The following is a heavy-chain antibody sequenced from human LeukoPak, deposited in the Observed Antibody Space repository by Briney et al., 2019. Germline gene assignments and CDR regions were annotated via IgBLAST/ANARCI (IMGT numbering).Heavy chain of an antibody. CDR2: IYHSGST. J-gene: IGHJ5*02. V-gene: IGHV4-30-2*01. Sequence: SETLSLTCAVSGGSISSGGYAWSWIRQPPGKGLEWIGYIYHSGSTYYNPSLKSRVTISVDRSKNQFSLKLSSVTAADTAVYYCARAYGSGSYYNYNWFEPWGQGTLVTV. CDR1: GGSISSGGYA. CDR3: ARAYGSGSYYNYNWFEP. D-gene: IGHD3-10*01.